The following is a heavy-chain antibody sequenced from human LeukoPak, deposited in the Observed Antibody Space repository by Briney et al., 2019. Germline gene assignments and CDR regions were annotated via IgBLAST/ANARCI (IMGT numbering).Heavy chain of an antibody. V-gene: IGHV1-69*13. D-gene: IGHD6-19*01. J-gene: IGHJ6*03. CDR3: ARGAGSGATMDV. CDR1: GGTFSSYA. CDR2: IIPIFGTA. Sequence: SVKVSCKASGGTFSSYAISWVRQAPGQGPEWMGGIIPIFGTANYAQKFQGRVTITADESTSTAYMELSSLRSEDTSVYYCARGAGSGATMDVWGKGTTVTVSS.